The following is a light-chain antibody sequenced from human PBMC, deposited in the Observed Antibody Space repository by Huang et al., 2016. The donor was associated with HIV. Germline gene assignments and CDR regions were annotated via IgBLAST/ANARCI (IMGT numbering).Light chain of an antibody. Sequence: EIVMTQSPATLSVSPGERATLSYRASQNIRTNVAWYQQKRGQPPRLLIYGAATRAAGIPARFSGSGSGTEFTLILTSLQSEDFAVYYCQHYHDWPPLAFGGGTKAEIK. CDR3: QHYHDWPPLA. CDR2: GAA. CDR1: QNIRTN. J-gene: IGKJ4*01. V-gene: IGKV3-15*01.